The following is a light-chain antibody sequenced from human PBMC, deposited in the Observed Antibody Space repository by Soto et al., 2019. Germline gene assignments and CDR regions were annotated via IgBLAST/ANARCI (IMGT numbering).Light chain of an antibody. Sequence: QAVVTQPASVSGSPGQSITISCTGTSSDIGSYDRVSWYQWHPGKAPKLMIYEDNKRPSWISNRFSGSKSGNTASLTISGLQAEDEADYYCSSYAGSSIFVVFGGGTKLTVL. V-gene: IGLV2-23*02. J-gene: IGLJ2*01. CDR3: SSYAGSSIFVV. CDR1: SSDIGSYDR. CDR2: EDN.